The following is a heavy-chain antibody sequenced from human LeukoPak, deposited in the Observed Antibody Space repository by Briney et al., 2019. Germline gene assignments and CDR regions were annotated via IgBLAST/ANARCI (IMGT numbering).Heavy chain of an antibody. J-gene: IGHJ4*02. V-gene: IGHV3-43*02. CDR2: ISGDGGST. CDR3: AKDLEPLGPGYYYGSGSLFDY. Sequence: VGSLRLSCAASGFTFDDYAMHWVRQAPGKGLEWVSLISGDGGSTYYADSVKGRFTISRDNSKNSLYLQMNSLRTEDAALYYCAKDLEPLGPGYYYGSGSLFDYWGQGTLVTVSS. CDR1: GFTFDDYA. D-gene: IGHD3-10*01.